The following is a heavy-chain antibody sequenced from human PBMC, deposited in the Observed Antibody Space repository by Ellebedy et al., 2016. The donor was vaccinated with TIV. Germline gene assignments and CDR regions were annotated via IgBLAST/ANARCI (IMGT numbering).Heavy chain of an antibody. J-gene: IGHJ4*02. CDR1: GYTFTSYA. CDR3: ARVKWELPFDY. V-gene: IGHV1-3*01. CDR2: INAGNGNT. D-gene: IGHD1-26*01. Sequence: AASVKVSCKASGYTFTSYAMHWVRQAPGQRREWMGWINAGNGNTKYSQKFQGRVTITRDTSASTAYMELSSLRSEDTAVYYCARVKWELPFDYWGQGTLVTVSS.